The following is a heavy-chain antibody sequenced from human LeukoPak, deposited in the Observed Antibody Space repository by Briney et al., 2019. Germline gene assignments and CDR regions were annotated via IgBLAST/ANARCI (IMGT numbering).Heavy chain of an antibody. D-gene: IGHD5-18*01. V-gene: IGHV1-69*06. Sequence: SVKVSCKASGGTFSSYAISWVRQAPGQGLEWMGGIIPIFGTVNYAQKFQGRVTITADKSTSTAYMELSSLRSEDTAVYYCAREFYSYGLDYWGQGTLVTVSS. CDR3: AREFYSYGLDY. J-gene: IGHJ4*02. CDR2: IIPIFGTV. CDR1: GGTFSSYA.